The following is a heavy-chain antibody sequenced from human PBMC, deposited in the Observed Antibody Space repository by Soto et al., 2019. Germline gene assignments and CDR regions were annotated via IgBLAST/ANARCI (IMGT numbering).Heavy chain of an antibody. D-gene: IGHD2-15*01. CDR2: MNPNSGNT. CDR3: ARGQHLVAATHNWFDP. CDR1: GYTFTSYD. Sequence: ASVKVSCKASGYTFTSYDINWVRQATGQGLEWMGWMNPNSGNTGYAQKFQGRVTMTRNTSISTAYMELSSLRSEDTAVYYCARGQHLVAATHNWFDPWGQGTLVTVSS. V-gene: IGHV1-8*01. J-gene: IGHJ5*02.